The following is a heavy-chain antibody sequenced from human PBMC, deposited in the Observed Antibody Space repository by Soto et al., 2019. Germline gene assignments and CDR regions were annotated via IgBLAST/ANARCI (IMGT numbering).Heavy chain of an antibody. CDR3: ARGGYYDSSGYYYLNGMDV. D-gene: IGHD3-22*01. CDR1: GCSFTSYW. V-gene: IGHV5-51*01. Sequence: PGESLKISCKGSGCSFTSYWIGWVRQMPGKGLEWMGIIYPGDSDTRYSPSFQGQVTISADKSISTAYLQWSSLKASDTAMYYCARGGYYDSSGYYYLNGMDVWGQGTTVTVSS. CDR2: IYPGDSDT. J-gene: IGHJ6*02.